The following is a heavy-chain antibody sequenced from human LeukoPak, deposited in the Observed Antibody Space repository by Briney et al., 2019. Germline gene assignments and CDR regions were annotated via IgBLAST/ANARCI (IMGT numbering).Heavy chain of an antibody. V-gene: IGHV3-7*03. CDR2: IKTDGYDK. CDR1: GFTFSNYW. CDR3: PRIAAAGTNGMDV. Sequence: GGSLRLSCAASGFTFSNYWMAWVRQAPGKGLEWVANIKTDGYDKYYADSVKGRFTISRDNAKSSLYLQMDSLRAEDTAVYYCPRIAAAGTNGMDVWGQGTTVTVSS. D-gene: IGHD6-13*01. J-gene: IGHJ6*02.